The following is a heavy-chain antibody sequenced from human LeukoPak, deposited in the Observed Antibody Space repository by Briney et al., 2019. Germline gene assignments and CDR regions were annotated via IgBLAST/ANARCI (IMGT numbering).Heavy chain of an antibody. CDR3: ATDRTTGTHYGRDV. J-gene: IGHJ6*04. CDR1: GYTLTELS. Sequence: ASVKVSCKVSGYTLTELSMHWVRQAPGEGLEWMGGFDPEDGETIYAQKIQGRVTMTEDTSTDTAYMELTSLRSGDTAGYCCATDRTTGTHYGRDVWGKGATGTVSS. CDR2: FDPEDGET. D-gene: IGHD1-1*01. V-gene: IGHV1-24*01.